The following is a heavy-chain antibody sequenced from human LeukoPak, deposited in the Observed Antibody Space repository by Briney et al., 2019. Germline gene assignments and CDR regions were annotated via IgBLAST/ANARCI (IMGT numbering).Heavy chain of an antibody. J-gene: IGHJ3*02. V-gene: IGHV3-53*01. CDR2: IYSGGST. CDR3: ARDATDADAFDI. D-gene: IGHD5-24*01. CDR1: GFTFSSYS. Sequence: GGSLRLSCAASGFTFSSYSMSWVRQAPGKGLEWVSVIYSGGSTYYADSVKGRFTISRDNSKNKLYLQMNSLRAEDTAVYYCARDATDADAFDIWGQGTMVTVSS.